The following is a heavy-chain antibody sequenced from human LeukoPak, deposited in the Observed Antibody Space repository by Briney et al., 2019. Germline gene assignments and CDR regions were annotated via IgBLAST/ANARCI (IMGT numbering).Heavy chain of an antibody. D-gene: IGHD5-12*01. Sequence: SETLSLTCAVSGGSLSGYYWTWIRQPPGKGLEWIGEINHSGSTYYNPSLKSRVTIAVETSKNQFSLKLSSVTAADKAVYYCARSCRILDIVATIRARLGGNGFDIWGQGTMVTVSS. V-gene: IGHV4-34*01. J-gene: IGHJ3*02. CDR3: ARSCRILDIVATIRARLGGNGFDI. CDR2: INHSGST. CDR1: GGSLSGYY.